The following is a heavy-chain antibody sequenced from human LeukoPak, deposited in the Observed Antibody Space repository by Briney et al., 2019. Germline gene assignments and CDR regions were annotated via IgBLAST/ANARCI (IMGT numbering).Heavy chain of an antibody. CDR1: GDSISSSNW. Sequence: SETLSLTCAVSGDSISSSNWWSWVRQPPGKGLEWIGEIYHTGSTKYNPSLKSRVSISVDKSKNQFSLNLSSVTAADTAVYYCARGYSSNWVDYWGQGTLVTVSS. V-gene: IGHV4-4*02. J-gene: IGHJ4*02. D-gene: IGHD6-13*01. CDR2: IYHTGST. CDR3: ARGYSSNWVDY.